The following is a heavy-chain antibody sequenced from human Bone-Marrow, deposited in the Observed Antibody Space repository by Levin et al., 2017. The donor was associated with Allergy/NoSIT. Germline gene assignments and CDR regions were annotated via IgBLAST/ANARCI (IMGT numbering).Heavy chain of an antibody. Sequence: PEASVKVSCKASGYTFTDYYIHWVRQAPGQGFECMGIINPNGGSTTYTQKFQGRVTMTTDTSTSTVYLELSSLRPEDTAVYYCARGLEGLAVAGSNYWGQGTLVTVTS. J-gene: IGHJ4*02. CDR1: GYTFTDYY. CDR3: ARGLEGLAVAGSNY. CDR2: INPNGGST. D-gene: IGHD6-19*01. V-gene: IGHV1-46*01.